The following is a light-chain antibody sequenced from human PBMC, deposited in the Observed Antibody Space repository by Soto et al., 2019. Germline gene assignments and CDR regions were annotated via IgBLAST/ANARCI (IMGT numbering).Light chain of an antibody. V-gene: IGKV3-20*01. CDR3: QQYGASPMYT. CDR1: QSVSSSH. CDR2: GAS. J-gene: IGKJ2*01. Sequence: EIVLTQSPGTLSSSPGERATLSRRASQSVSSSHLAWYQQKPGQAPRLLIYGASSRATGIPDRFSGSGSGTDFTLTISRLEPEDFAVYFCQQYGASPMYTFGQGTKLEI.